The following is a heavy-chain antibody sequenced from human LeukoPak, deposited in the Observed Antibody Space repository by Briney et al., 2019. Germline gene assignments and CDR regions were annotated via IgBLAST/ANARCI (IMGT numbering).Heavy chain of an antibody. CDR2: INPNSGGT. CDR3: ARGYDFWSGYYRREVNWFDP. J-gene: IGHJ5*02. CDR1: GYTFTGYY. Sequence: ASVKVSCKASGYTFTGYYMHWVRQAPGQGLEWMGWINPNSGGTNYAQKFQGRVTMTRDTSISTAYMELGRLRSDDTAVYYCARGYDFWSGYYRREVNWFDPWGQGTLVTVSS. D-gene: IGHD3-3*01. V-gene: IGHV1-2*02.